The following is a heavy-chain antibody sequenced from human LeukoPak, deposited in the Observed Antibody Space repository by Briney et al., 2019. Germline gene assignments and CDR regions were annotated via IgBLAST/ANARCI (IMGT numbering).Heavy chain of an antibody. CDR2: IYYSGST. CDR3: ARRTQGYCSSTSCSNYYYYYMDV. CDR1: GGSISSYY. D-gene: IGHD2-2*01. V-gene: IGHV4-59*08. Sequence: SETLSLTCTVSGGSISSYYWSWVRQPPPPGLGWIGYIYYSGSTNSNPSLKSRVTISIDTSKHQFSLKLSSMTAADTAVYYCARRTQGYCSSTSCSNYYYYYMDVWGKGTTVTVSS. J-gene: IGHJ6*03.